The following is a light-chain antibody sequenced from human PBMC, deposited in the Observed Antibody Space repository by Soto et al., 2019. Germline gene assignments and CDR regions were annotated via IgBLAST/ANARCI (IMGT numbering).Light chain of an antibody. CDR1: QSISSY. CDR3: QQSYSTLLFT. J-gene: IGKJ3*01. CDR2: AAS. Sequence: DIQMTQSPSSLSASVGDRVTITCRASQSISSYLNWYQQKPGKAPKLLIYAASSLQSGGPSRFSGSGSGTDFTLTISSLQPDDFATYYCQQSYSTLLFTFGPGTKVDIK. V-gene: IGKV1-39*01.